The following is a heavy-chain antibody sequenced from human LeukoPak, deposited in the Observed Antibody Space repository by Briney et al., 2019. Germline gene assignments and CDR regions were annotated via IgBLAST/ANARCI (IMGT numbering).Heavy chain of an antibody. D-gene: IGHD3-10*01. Sequence: TESLSLTFFVSGGSINKYFWNSSRQPAGKGLELIGRIDSVGTSNYNPSIRGRITMSVDTSKSHFSLGVTSMTAADTAMYYCARVCGSATNYRLCGFDVWGQGTVVTVSS. CDR2: IDSVGTS. V-gene: IGHV4-4*07. CDR3: ARVCGSATNYRLCGFDV. CDR1: GGSINKYF. J-gene: IGHJ3*01.